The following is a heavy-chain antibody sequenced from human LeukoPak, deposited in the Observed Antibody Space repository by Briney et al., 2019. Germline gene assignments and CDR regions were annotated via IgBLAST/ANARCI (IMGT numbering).Heavy chain of an antibody. J-gene: IGHJ3*02. CDR3: AKSNGYGLVDI. CDR1: GDSISYFY. D-gene: IGHD3-10*01. Sequence: SETLSLTCSVSGDSISYFYWSWIRQAAGKGLEWIGNIFYSGSTYYSPSLRSRVTISLDTSRNQFSLKLNSVTAADTAVYYCAKSNGYGLVDIWGQGTMVTVSS. V-gene: IGHV4-59*12. CDR2: IFYSGST.